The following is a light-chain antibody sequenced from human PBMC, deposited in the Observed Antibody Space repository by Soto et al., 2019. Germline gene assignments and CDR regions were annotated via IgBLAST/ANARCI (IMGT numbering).Light chain of an antibody. V-gene: IGLV3-21*04. J-gene: IGLJ1*01. CDR2: YDS. Sequence: SYELTQPPSVSVAPGKTARITCGGNNIGSKSVHWYQQKPGQAPVLVIYYDSDRPSGIPERFSGSNSGNTATLTISRVEAGDEADYYCQVWDSSSDPHYVFGTGTQLTVL. CDR1: NIGSKS. CDR3: QVWDSSSDPHYV.